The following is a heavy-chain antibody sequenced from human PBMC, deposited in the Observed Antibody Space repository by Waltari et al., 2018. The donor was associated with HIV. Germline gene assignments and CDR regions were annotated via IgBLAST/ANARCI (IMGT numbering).Heavy chain of an antibody. CDR1: GGSLSGGAFSGYY. V-gene: IGHV4-34*01. D-gene: IGHD5-12*01. J-gene: IGHJ5*02. CDR3: ARVDILSTIGGFDP. CDR2: IKHAGSA. Sequence: QVQLREWGAGLLKPSETLALTCTIYGGSLSGGAFSGYYWSWIRQPPGKGLEGIGEIKHAGSANYNPSLKNRVTLAVDTSKKQFALKMPSVTASDTAVYYCARVDILSTIGGFDPWGQGTLVTVSS.